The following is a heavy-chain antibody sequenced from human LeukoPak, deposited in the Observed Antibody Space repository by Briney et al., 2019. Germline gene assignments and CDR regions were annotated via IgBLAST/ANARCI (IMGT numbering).Heavy chain of an antibody. V-gene: IGHV3-23*01. CDR3: AKGYSSGWPYYFDY. D-gene: IGHD6-25*01. CDR1: GFTFSSFA. Sequence: PGGSLRLSCAASGFTFSSFAMTWVRQAPGKGLEWVSAISGGGGNTYYADSVKGRFTISRGNSKNTLYLQMNSLRAEDTAVYYCAKGYSSGWPYYFDYWGQGTLVTVSS. CDR2: ISGGGGNT. J-gene: IGHJ4*02.